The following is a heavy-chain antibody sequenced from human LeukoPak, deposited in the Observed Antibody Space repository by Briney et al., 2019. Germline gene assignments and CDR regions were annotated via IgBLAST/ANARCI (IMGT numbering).Heavy chain of an antibody. J-gene: IGHJ4*02. CDR2: IKEDGTAK. Sequence: PGGSLRLSCAASGFTFSSSWMAWVRQAPGKGLEWVGNIKEDGTAKNYVVSVRGRFTISRDNAKNSLYLQMNSLRAEDTAVYYCAKINYYYDSSGYPLPGYFDYWGQGTLVTVSS. V-gene: IGHV3-7*01. CDR1: GFTFSSSW. D-gene: IGHD3-22*01. CDR3: AKINYYYDSSGYPLPGYFDY.